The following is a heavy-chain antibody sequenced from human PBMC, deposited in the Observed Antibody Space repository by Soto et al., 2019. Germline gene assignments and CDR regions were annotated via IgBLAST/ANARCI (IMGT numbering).Heavy chain of an antibody. CDR1: GFTFSSYG. CDR2: IWYDGSNK. Sequence: PGGSLRLSCAASGFTFSSYGMHWVRQAPGKGLEWVAVIWYDGSNKYYADSVKGRFTISRDNSKNTLYLQMNSLRAEDTAVYYCARAGPRRTYGMDVWGQGTTVTVSS. D-gene: IGHD3-10*01. J-gene: IGHJ6*02. V-gene: IGHV3-33*01. CDR3: ARAGPRRTYGMDV.